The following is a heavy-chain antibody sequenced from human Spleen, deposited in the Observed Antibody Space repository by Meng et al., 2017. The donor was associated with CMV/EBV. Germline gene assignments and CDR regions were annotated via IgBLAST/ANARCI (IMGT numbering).Heavy chain of an antibody. D-gene: IGHD3-9*01. CDR2: IKSKTDGGTT. Sequence: GESLKISCAASGFTFSNAWMSWVRQAPGKGLEWVGRIKSKTDGGTTDYAAPVKGRFTISRDDSKNTLYLQMNSLKTEDTAVYYCTTVEYFDWFTEYFQHWGQGTLVTVSS. J-gene: IGHJ1*01. V-gene: IGHV3-15*01. CDR1: GFTFSNAW. CDR3: TTVEYFDWFTEYFQH.